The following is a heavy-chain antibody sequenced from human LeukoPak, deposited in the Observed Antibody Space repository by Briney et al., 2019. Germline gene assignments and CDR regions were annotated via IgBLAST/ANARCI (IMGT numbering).Heavy chain of an antibody. CDR1: GYTFTSYS. CDR3: ARASYCSDGSCYSDY. J-gene: IGHJ4*02. Sequence: ASVKVSCKASGYTFTSYSISWVRQGPGQGLEWMGWISAYNGNTIYAQKVKGRVTMTTDTSTSTAYMELRSLKSDDTAVYYCARASYCSDGSCYSDYWGQGTLVTVSS. D-gene: IGHD2-15*01. CDR2: ISAYNGNT. V-gene: IGHV1-18*01.